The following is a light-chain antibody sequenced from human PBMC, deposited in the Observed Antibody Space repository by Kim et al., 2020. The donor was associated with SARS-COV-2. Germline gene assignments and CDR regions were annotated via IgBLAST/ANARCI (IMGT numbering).Light chain of an antibody. V-gene: IGLV4-69*01. Sequence: QPVLTQSPSASASLGASIRLTCILSREHSTYAIAWHQQQPGKGPRSLLKNNSDGSHTKGDGIPDRFSGSNSWAERYLTIPRLHAEAEGDYYCQTWATGIQVFGGGTQLTVL. CDR3: QTWATGIQV. J-gene: IGLJ3*02. CDR1: REHSTYA. CDR2: NNSDGSH.